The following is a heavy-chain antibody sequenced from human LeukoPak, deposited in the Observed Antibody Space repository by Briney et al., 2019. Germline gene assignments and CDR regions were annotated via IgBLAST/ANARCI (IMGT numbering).Heavy chain of an antibody. CDR1: GYSFTSYW. CDR2: IDPSDSYT. D-gene: IGHD6-19*01. Sequence: GESLKISCKGSGYSFTSYWISWVRQMPGKGLEWMGRIDPSDSYTNYSPSFQGHVTISADKSISTAYLQWSSLRASDTAMYYCARQRVAGKLYDYWGQGTLVTVSS. CDR3: ARQRVAGKLYDY. V-gene: IGHV5-10-1*01. J-gene: IGHJ4*02.